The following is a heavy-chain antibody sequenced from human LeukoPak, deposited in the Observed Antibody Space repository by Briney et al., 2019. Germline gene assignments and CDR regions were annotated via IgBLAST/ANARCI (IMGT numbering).Heavy chain of an antibody. Sequence: SETLSLTCTVSGGSMSNYYWNWIRQPAGKGLERIGHIYSSGSTNYNPSLKSRVTMSIDTSKNQFFLKLSSVTAADTAVYYCARRTDYWGQGTLVTVSS. CDR2: IYSSGST. CDR3: ARRTDY. CDR1: GGSMSNYY. J-gene: IGHJ4*02. V-gene: IGHV4-4*07. D-gene: IGHD1-14*01.